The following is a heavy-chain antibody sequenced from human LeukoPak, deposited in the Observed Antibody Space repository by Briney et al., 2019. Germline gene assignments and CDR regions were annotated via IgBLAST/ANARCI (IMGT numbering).Heavy chain of an antibody. CDR3: AKDLTAMSYFDY. V-gene: IGHV3-23*01. CDR1: GFTFSIYA. D-gene: IGHD5-18*01. Sequence: PGGSLRLSCDASGFTFSIYAMSWVRQGTGKGLEWVSSITSSGEATYYADSVKGRFTISRDNSRYTLFLQMNSLRAEDTAVYYCAKDLTAMSYFDYWGQGTLVTVSS. CDR2: ITSSGEAT. J-gene: IGHJ4*02.